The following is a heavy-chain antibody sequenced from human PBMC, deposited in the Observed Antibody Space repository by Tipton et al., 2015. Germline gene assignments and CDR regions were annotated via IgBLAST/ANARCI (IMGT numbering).Heavy chain of an antibody. CDR1: GFTFRNFW. CDR2: INSDASEK. J-gene: IGHJ5*02. CDR3: ALTNWFDP. Sequence: GSLRLSCSASGFTFRNFWMSWVRQAPGKGLEWVANINSDASEKYYVDSVKGRFTISRDNAKNSLYLHIDTLRAEDTAVYYCALTNWFDPWGQGTLVTVSS. V-gene: IGHV3-7*01.